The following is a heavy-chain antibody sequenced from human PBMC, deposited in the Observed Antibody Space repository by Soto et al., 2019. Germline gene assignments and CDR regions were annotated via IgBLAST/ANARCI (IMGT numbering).Heavy chain of an antibody. D-gene: IGHD3-22*01. V-gene: IGHV4-61*01. Sequence: SETLSLSCAVSGGCVSSGSYCWTWSRQPPVKGXEWIGYIHDSGRTNYNPSVQGRATISVDTYKNQFSLKLSSVTAADTAVYYCASSNYYDSSGTFNYDYWGQGTLVTVSS. CDR3: ASSNYYDSSGTFNYDY. CDR2: IHDSGRT. J-gene: IGHJ4*02. CDR1: GGCVSSGSYC.